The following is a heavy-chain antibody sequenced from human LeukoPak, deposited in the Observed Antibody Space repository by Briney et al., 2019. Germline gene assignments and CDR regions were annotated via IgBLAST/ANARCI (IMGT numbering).Heavy chain of an antibody. CDR3: ARTFYGDYALDY. V-gene: IGHV1-46*01. J-gene: IGHJ4*02. Sequence: ASXKVSCKASGYTFTSYYMHWVRQAPGQGLEWMGIINPSGGSTSYAQKFQGRVTMTRDTSTSTVYMELSSLRSEDTAVYYCARTFYGDYALDYWGQGTLVTVSS. D-gene: IGHD4-17*01. CDR2: INPSGGST. CDR1: GYTFTSYY.